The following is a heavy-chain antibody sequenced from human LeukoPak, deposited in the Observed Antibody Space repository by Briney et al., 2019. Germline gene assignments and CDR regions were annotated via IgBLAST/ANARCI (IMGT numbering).Heavy chain of an antibody. CDR2: ISGSGGST. J-gene: IGHJ4*02. CDR3: ANQYNDILTGYYNCLDY. V-gene: IGHV3-23*01. CDR1: GFTFSSYA. D-gene: IGHD3-9*01. Sequence: PGGSLRLSCAASGFTFSSYAMSWVRQAPGKGLEWVSAISGSGGSTYYADSVKGRFTISRDNSKNTLYLQMNSLRAEDTAVYYCANQYNDILTGYYNCLDYWGQGTLVTVSS.